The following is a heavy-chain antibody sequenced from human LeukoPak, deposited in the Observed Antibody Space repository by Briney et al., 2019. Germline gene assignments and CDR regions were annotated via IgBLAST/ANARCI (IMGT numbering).Heavy chain of an antibody. CDR3: ARSEDYYDSSGYYDY. J-gene: IGHJ4*02. Sequence: SVKVSCKASGGTFSSYAISWVRQAPGQGLEWMGRIIPILGIANYAQKFQGRVTITAEKSTSTAYMELSSLRSEDTAVYYCARSEDYYDSSGYYDYWGQGTLVTVSS. CDR1: GGTFSSYA. V-gene: IGHV1-69*04. CDR2: IIPILGIA. D-gene: IGHD3-22*01.